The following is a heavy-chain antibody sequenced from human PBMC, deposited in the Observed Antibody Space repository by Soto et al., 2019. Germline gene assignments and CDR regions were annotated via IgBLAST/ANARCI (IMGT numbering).Heavy chain of an antibody. CDR3: ARVRDRGVISRVPLDYYYYMDV. CDR2: IYSGGST. Sequence: GVSLRLSCAASGFTVSSNYMSWVRQAPGKGLEWVSVIYSGGSTYYADSVKGRFTISRHNSKNTLYLQMNSLRAEDTAVYYCARVRDRGVISRVPLDYYYYMDVWGKGTTVTVSS. CDR1: GFTVSSNY. J-gene: IGHJ6*03. D-gene: IGHD3-10*01. V-gene: IGHV3-53*04.